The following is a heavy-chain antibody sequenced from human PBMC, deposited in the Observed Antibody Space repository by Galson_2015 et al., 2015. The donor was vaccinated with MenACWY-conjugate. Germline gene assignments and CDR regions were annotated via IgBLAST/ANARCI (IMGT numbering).Heavy chain of an antibody. CDR1: GLTFSNVW. V-gene: IGHV3-15*01. CDR2: IKYRTDGGTT. D-gene: IGHD3-16*01. Sequence: SLRLSCATSGLTFSNVWMSWVRQAPGKGLEWVARIKYRTDGGTTDYATPVKGRFTILRDDSAKTLYLQMNSLKIEDTAMYFCTRDRDVWGSRWWFDPWGQGTLVTVSS. CDR3: TRDRDVWGSRWWFDP. J-gene: IGHJ5*02.